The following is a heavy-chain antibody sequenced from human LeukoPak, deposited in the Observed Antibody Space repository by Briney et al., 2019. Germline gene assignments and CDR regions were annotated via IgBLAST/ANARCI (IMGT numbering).Heavy chain of an antibody. Sequence: SETLSLTCTVSGGSISGYYWSWIRQPPGKGLEWIGLVHYSGSTIYHPSLKSRVTISVDTSKNQFSLRLSSVTAADTAVYYCARHYVFVLGGSSFDYWGQGTLVTVSS. D-gene: IGHD3-16*01. CDR2: VHYSGST. V-gene: IGHV4-59*08. J-gene: IGHJ4*02. CDR3: ARHYVFVLGGSSFDY. CDR1: GGSISGYY.